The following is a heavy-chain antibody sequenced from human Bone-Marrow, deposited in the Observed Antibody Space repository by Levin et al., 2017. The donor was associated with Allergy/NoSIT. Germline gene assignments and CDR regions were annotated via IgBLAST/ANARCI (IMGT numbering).Heavy chain of an antibody. CDR1: GFTFNSYV. CDR3: AARTGWYYFDH. V-gene: IGHV3-23*01. CDR2: IIGSGDGT. Sequence: SGGSLRLSCAASGFTFNSYVMTWVRQAPGKGLEWVSTIIGSGDGTYYADSVKGRFTISRDNSKNTQYLQMNSLRAEDTAVYYCAARTGWYYFDHWGQGILVTVSS. J-gene: IGHJ4*02. D-gene: IGHD6-19*01.